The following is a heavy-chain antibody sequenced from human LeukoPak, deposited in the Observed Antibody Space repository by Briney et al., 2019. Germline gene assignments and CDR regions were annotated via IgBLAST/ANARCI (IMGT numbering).Heavy chain of an antibody. Sequence: GGSLRLSCPASGFTFSDYSMSWVRQAPGKGLEWVSSISSSSDYIYYADSVKGRFTISRDNARNSLYLQMNSLRAEDTTVYYCARSRSVSNYKGMDVWGQGTTVTVSS. D-gene: IGHD5/OR15-5a*01. J-gene: IGHJ6*02. V-gene: IGHV3-21*01. CDR3: ARSRSVSNYKGMDV. CDR1: GFTFSDYS. CDR2: ISSSSDYI.